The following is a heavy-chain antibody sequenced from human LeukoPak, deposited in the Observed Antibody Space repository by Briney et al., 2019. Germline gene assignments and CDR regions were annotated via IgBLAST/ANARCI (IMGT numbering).Heavy chain of an antibody. CDR2: ISSDGSNK. J-gene: IGHJ3*02. CDR1: GFTFNSYA. Sequence: GGSLRLSCAASGFTFNSYAMHWVRQAPGKGLEWVAVISSDGSNKCYADSVKGRFTISRDNSKNTLYLQMNSLRAEDTAVYYCARANRGYYYDAFDIWGQGTMVTVSS. D-gene: IGHD3-22*01. V-gene: IGHV3-30-3*01. CDR3: ARANRGYYYDAFDI.